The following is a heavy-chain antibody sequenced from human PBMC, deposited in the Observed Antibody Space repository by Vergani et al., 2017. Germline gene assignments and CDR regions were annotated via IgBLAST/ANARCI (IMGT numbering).Heavy chain of an antibody. D-gene: IGHD6-19*01. Sequence: EVQLVQSGAEVKKPGESLKISCQGSGYSITNYWIAWVRQRPGKGLEWMGIIYAGDSDVRYSPSFQGQVTMSVDKSLSTAYLQWSSLKASDTATYYCARSIAVAGTGWFDPWGQGTLVTVSS. CDR2: IYAGDSDV. J-gene: IGHJ5*02. CDR1: GYSITNYW. V-gene: IGHV5-51*03. CDR3: ARSIAVAGTGWFDP.